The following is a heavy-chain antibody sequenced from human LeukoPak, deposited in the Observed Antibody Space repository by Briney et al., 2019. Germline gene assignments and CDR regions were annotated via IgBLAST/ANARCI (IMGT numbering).Heavy chain of an antibody. CDR2: IRYDGSNK. J-gene: IGHJ4*02. V-gene: IGHV3-30*02. Sequence: GGSLRLSCAASGFTFSSYGIHWVRQAPGKGLEWVAFIRYDGSNKYYADSVKGRFTISRDNSKNTLYLQMNSLRAEDTAVYYCAKVRYYDSSGDFGYWGQGTLVTVSS. D-gene: IGHD3-22*01. CDR3: AKVRYYDSSGDFGY. CDR1: GFTFSSYG.